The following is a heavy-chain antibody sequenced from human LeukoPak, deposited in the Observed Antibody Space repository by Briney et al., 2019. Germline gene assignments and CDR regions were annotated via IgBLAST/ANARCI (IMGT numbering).Heavy chain of an antibody. CDR1: GFTFSSYA. CDR3: AKEPEHRSCNGASCPYYYGMDV. V-gene: IGHV3-30-3*02. J-gene: IGHJ6*02. Sequence: GGSLRLSCAASGFTFSSYAMHWVRQAPGKGLEWVAVISYDGSNKYYADSVKGRFTISRDNSKNTLYLQMNGLRLEDTAIYFCAKEPEHRSCNGASCPYYYGMDVWGQGTPVTVSS. CDR2: ISYDGSNK. D-gene: IGHD2-8*01.